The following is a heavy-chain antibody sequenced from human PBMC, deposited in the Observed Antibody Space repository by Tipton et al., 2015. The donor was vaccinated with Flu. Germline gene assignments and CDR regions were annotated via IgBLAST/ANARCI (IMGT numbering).Heavy chain of an antibody. D-gene: IGHD6-19*01. J-gene: IGHJ4*02. CDR2: IYYSGST. CDR3: ARRWLVRREWDY. CDR1: GDSISSGGYY. V-gene: IGHV4-31*03. Sequence: TLSLTCTVSGDSISSGGYYWSWIRQHPGKGLEWIGYIYYSGSTYYNPSLKSRVTISVDTSKNQFSLKLSSVTAADTAVYYCARRWLVRREWDYWGQGTLVTVSS.